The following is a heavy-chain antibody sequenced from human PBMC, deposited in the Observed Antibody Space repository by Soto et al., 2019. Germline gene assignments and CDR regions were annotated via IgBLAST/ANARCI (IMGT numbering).Heavy chain of an antibody. D-gene: IGHD5-18*01. CDR2: ISWNSGII. V-gene: IGHV3-9*01. CDR3: AKIYSYGFLAPLGY. CDR1: GFTFDDYA. Sequence: EVQLVESGGGLVQPGRSLRLSCAASGFTFDDYAMHWVRQAPGKGLEWVSGISWNSGIIDYADSVKGRFTISRDNAKNSLYLQMNSVRAEDTAFYYCAKIYSYGFLAPLGYWGQGTLVTVSS. J-gene: IGHJ4*02.